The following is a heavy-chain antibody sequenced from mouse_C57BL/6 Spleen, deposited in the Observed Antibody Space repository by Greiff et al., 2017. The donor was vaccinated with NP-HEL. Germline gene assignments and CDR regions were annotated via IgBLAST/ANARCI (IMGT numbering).Heavy chain of an antibody. D-gene: IGHD1-1*01. CDR1: GFTFSSYG. J-gene: IGHJ1*03. CDR3: ARHPFSVVDWYFDV. CDR2: ISSGGSYT. V-gene: IGHV5-6*02. Sequence: DVKLVESGGDLVKPGGSLKLSCAASGFTFSSYGMSWVRQTPDKRLEWVATISSGGSYTYYPDSVKGRFTISRDNAKNTLYLQMSSLKSEDTAMYYCARHPFSVVDWYFDVWGTGTTVTVSS.